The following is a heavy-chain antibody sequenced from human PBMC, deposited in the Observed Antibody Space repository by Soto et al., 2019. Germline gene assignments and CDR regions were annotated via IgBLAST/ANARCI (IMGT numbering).Heavy chain of an antibody. Sequence: EVQVLESGGGLVQPGGSLRLSCAASGFTFSTYAMNWVRQAPGKGLEWVSTIIGSGGGTYYADSVKGRFTISRDDSKNSLYLQMNSLRAEDTAIYYCGKGGQSGRYGTGWDYWGQGTLVTVSS. CDR1: GFTFSTYA. J-gene: IGHJ4*02. CDR3: GKGGQSGRYGTGWDY. CDR2: IIGSGGGT. D-gene: IGHD1-26*01. V-gene: IGHV3-23*01.